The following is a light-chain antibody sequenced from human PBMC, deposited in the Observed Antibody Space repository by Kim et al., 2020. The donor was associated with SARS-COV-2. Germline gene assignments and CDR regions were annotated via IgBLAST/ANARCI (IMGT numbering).Light chain of an antibody. CDR2: VNSDGSH. CDR1: SGQNDDP. V-gene: IGLV4-69*01. Sequence: SVQLTSTLSSGQNDDPIEWHKQQPEKGARYLMKVNSDGSHIRGDGIPDRFSGSSSGAERYLTISNLQSEDEADYYCQTWGTGIWVFGGGTQLTVL. J-gene: IGLJ3*02. CDR3: QTWGTGIWV.